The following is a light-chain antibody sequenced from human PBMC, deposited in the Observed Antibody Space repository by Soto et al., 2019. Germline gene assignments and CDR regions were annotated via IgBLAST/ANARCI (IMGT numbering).Light chain of an antibody. CDR1: NSNIGNNA. CDR3: AAWDDSLNGPV. Sequence: QSVLTQPPSVSGAPRQRVTISCSGSNSNIGNNAVNWYQQLPGKAPKLLIYYDDLLPSGVSDRFSGSKSGTSASLAISGLQSEDEAGYYCAAWDDSLNGPVFGGGTQLPS. J-gene: IGLJ2*01. CDR2: YDD. V-gene: IGLV1-36*01.